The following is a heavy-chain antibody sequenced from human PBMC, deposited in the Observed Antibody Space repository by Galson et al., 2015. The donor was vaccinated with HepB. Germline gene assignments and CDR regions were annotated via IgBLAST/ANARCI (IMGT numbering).Heavy chain of an antibody. Sequence: SLRLSCAASGLTFYKAWMSWVRQAPGKGLEWVGLIKSRTDGGTTDYVAPVKDRFTISRDDSKNTVYLQMDSLKIEDTAVYYCIDLFYYDSGGRGIDYWGQGTLVTVSS. V-gene: IGHV3-15*01. J-gene: IGHJ4*02. CDR3: IDLFYYDSGGRGIDY. CDR2: IKSRTDGGTT. D-gene: IGHD3-22*01. CDR1: GLTFYKAW.